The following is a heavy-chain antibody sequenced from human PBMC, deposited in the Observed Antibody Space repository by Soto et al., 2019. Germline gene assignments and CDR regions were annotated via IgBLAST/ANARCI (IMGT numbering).Heavy chain of an antibody. CDR1: GFTFSSYE. CDR2: ISSSGSTI. CDR3: ARGAGYDFWSGLSDI. D-gene: IGHD3-3*01. J-gene: IGHJ3*02. V-gene: IGHV3-48*03. Sequence: GGSLRLSCAASGFTFSSYEMNWVRQAPGKGLEWVSYISSSGSTIYYADSVKGRFTISRDNAKNSLYLQMNSLRAEDTAVYYCARGAGYDFWSGLSDIWGQGTMVTVSS.